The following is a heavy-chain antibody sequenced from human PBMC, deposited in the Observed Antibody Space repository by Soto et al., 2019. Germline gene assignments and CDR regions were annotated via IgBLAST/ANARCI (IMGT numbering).Heavy chain of an antibody. CDR2: ISYDGSYR. V-gene: IGHV3-30*03. CDR3: ARVFQSYGFDS. J-gene: IGHJ3*02. D-gene: IGHD2-8*01. Sequence: GGSLRLSCAASGFTFSNSAMVWVRQAPGKGLEWVALISYDGSYRYYADSVKGRFTISRDNSKNILYLQMNSLRADDTAVYYCARVFQSYGFDSWGQGTMVTVSS. CDR1: GFTFSNSA.